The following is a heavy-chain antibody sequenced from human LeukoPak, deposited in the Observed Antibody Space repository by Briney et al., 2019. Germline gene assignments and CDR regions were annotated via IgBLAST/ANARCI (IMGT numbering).Heavy chain of an antibody. CDR1: GYTFTSYG. V-gene: IGHV1-8*03. Sequence: GASVKVSCKASGYTFTSYGIAWVRQAPGQGLEWMGWMNPNSGNTGYAQKFQGRVTITRNTSISTAYMELSSLRSEDMAVYYCAREGWPKFSRDYYYMDVWGKGTTVTVSS. CDR2: MNPNSGNT. D-gene: IGHD5-24*01. J-gene: IGHJ6*03. CDR3: AREGWPKFSRDYYYMDV.